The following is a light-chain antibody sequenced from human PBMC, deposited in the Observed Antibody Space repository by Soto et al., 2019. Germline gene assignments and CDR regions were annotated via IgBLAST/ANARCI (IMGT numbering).Light chain of an antibody. CDR2: YSN. CDR1: RSNIGDNT. V-gene: IGLV1-44*01. J-gene: IGLJ2*01. Sequence: QAVLTQPPSVSGTPGQRATISCSGSRSNIGDNTVNWYQQLPGTAPKLLVYYSNQRPSGVPDRFSGSKSGTSASLAISGLQSEDEADYYCAAWDDSLNGPVFGGGTQLTVL. CDR3: AAWDDSLNGPV.